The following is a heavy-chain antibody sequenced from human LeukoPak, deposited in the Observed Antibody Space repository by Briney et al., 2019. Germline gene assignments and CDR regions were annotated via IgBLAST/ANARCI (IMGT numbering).Heavy chain of an antibody. CDR3: TRWMDSSTSWRFDY. D-gene: IGHD2-2*01. Sequence: GGSLRLFCAASGFTFSGSAMHGVRQASGKGLEWVGRIRSKANSYATAYAASVKGRFTISRDDSKNTAYLQMNSLKTEDTAVYYCTRWMDSSTSWRFDYWGQGTLVTVSS. CDR1: GFTFSGSA. CDR2: IRSKANSYAT. V-gene: IGHV3-73*01. J-gene: IGHJ4*02.